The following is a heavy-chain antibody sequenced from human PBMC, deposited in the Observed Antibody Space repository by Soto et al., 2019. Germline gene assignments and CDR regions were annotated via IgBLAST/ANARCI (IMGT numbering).Heavy chain of an antibody. CDR2: IYYSGST. CDR3: ASTMTTVSSGAFDY. D-gene: IGHD4-17*01. J-gene: IGHJ4*02. V-gene: IGHV4-59*08. Sequence: SETLSLTCTVSGGSISSYYWSWIRQPPGKGLEWIGYIYYSGSTNYNPSLKSRVTISVDTSKNQFSLKLSSVTAADTAVYYCASTMTTVSSGAFDYWGQGTLVTGSS. CDR1: GGSISSYY.